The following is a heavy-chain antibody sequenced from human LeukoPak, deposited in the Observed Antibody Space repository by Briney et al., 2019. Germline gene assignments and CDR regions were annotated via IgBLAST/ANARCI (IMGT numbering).Heavy chain of an antibody. CDR3: VKDRVAVVTRNVFGF. V-gene: IGHV3-64D*09. CDR2: ISNTGGST. Sequence: AGSLRLSCSASGFTFSSYAMHWVRQAPGKGLEYVSAISNTGGSTYHADSVKGRFTISRDNSKNTLYLQMSSLRVEDTAVYYCVKDRVAVVTRNVFGFWGPGTLVTVSS. D-gene: IGHD4-23*01. CDR1: GFTFSSYA. J-gene: IGHJ4*02.